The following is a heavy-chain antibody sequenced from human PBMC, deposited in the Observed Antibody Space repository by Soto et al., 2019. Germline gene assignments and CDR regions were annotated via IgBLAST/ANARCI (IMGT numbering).Heavy chain of an antibody. CDR2: IYYSGST. V-gene: IGHV4-39*01. D-gene: IGHD5-18*01. Sequence: PSETLSLTCTVSGGSISSSSYYWGWIRQPPGKGLEWIGSIYYSGSTYYNPSLKSRVTISVDTSKNQFSLKLSSVTAADTAVYYCARLEPPGIQLWSRANGMEIWGQGTTVTVSS. CDR3: ARLEPPGIQLWSRANGMEI. CDR1: GGSISSSSYY. J-gene: IGHJ6*02.